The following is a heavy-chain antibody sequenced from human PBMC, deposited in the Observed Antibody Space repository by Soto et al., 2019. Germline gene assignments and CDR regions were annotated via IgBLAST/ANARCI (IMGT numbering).Heavy chain of an antibody. CDR3: ARTTFYDVFTAYYSLFDY. J-gene: IGHJ4*02. CDR2: ISDSGSS. D-gene: IGHD3-9*01. CDR1: GGSISSGRFY. V-gene: IGHV4-31*03. Sequence: QVQLQESGPGLVKPSQTLTLTCTVSGGSISSGRFYWSWIRQHPGKGLEWLGHISDSGSSYYNPSLERRDTIAVDASKTQSSLKLSAVTAADTAVYFCARTTFYDVFTAYYSLFDYWGQGTMVTVSS.